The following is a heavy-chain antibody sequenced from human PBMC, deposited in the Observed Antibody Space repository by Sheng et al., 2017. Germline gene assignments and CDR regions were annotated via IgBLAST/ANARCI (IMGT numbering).Heavy chain of an antibody. Sequence: QLQLQESGPGLVKPSETLSLTCTVSGGSISSSSYYWGWIRQPPGKGLEWIGSIYYSGSHLLQPALKSRVTISVDTSKNQFSLKLSSVTAADTAVYYCARLEKCSSTSCPLDYWGQGTLVTVSS. D-gene: IGHD2-2*01. V-gene: IGHV4-39*01. J-gene: IGHJ4*02. CDR1: GGSISSSSYY. CDR2: IYYSGSH. CDR3: ARLEKCSSTSCPLDY.